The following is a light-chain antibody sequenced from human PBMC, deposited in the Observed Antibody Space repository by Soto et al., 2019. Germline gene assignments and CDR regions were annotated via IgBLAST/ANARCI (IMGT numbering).Light chain of an antibody. J-gene: IGLJ2*01. CDR1: SSDVGGYNS. CDR2: DVS. V-gene: IGLV2-14*01. Sequence: QSVLTQPASVSGSPGQSITISCTGTSSDVGGYNSVSWYQQHPGKVPKLMIYDVSNRPSGVSDRFSCSKSGNTAALTISGLQAEDEADYYCSSYTSSSLLVFGGGTQLTVL. CDR3: SSYTSSSLLV.